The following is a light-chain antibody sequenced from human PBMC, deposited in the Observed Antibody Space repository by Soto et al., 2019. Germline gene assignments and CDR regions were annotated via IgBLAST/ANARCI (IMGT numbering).Light chain of an antibody. CDR1: QSISSW. CDR2: KTS. V-gene: IGKV1-5*03. J-gene: IGKJ1*01. Sequence: DIQLTQSPSTLSASVGDRVTITCRASQSISSWLAWYQQKPGKAPNFLIYKTSNLESGVPSRSSGSGSGTEFTLTISSLQPYDFATYYCQYYNDYCWTCGQGTKVDIK. CDR3: QYYNDYCWT.